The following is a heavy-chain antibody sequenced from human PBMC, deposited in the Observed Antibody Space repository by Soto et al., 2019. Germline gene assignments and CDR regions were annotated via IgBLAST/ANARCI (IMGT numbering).Heavy chain of an antibody. Sequence: SETLSLTCTVSGGSISSGGYYWSWIRQHPGKGLEWIGYIYYSGSTYYNPSLKSRVTISVDTSKNQFSLKLSSVTAADTAVYYCARASPATLDFDHWGQGTLVTVSS. CDR1: GGSISSGGYY. J-gene: IGHJ4*02. V-gene: IGHV4-31*03. CDR2: IYYSGST. CDR3: ARASPATLDFDH.